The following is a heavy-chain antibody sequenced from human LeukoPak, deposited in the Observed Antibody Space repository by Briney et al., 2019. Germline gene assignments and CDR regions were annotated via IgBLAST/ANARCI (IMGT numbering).Heavy chain of an antibody. Sequence: GESLKISCAASGFTFSSYWMSWVRQAPGKGLEWVANIKQDGSEKYYVDSVKGRFTISRDNAKNSLYLQMNSLRAEDTAVYYCARSPYGYNLDYWGQGTLVTVSS. J-gene: IGHJ4*02. CDR1: GFTFSSYW. CDR3: ARSPYGYNLDY. V-gene: IGHV3-7*01. CDR2: IKQDGSEK. D-gene: IGHD5-18*01.